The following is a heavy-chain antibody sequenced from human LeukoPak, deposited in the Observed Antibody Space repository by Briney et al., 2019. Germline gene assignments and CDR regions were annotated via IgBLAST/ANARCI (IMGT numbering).Heavy chain of an antibody. CDR1: GFTFDDYA. V-gene: IGHV3-43D*03. J-gene: IGHJ3*02. CDR3: AKGMGYDRRAIHALADAFDI. Sequence: PGGSLRLSCAASGFTFDDYAMHWVRQAPGKGLEWVSLISWDGGSTYYADSVKGRFTISRDNSKNSLYLQMNSLRAEDTALYYCAKGMGYDRRAIHALADAFDIWGQGTMVTVSS. CDR2: ISWDGGST. D-gene: IGHD2-8*01.